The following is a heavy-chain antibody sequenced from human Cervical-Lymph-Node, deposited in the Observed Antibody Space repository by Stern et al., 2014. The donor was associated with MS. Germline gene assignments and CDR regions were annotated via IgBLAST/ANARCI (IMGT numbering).Heavy chain of an antibody. J-gene: IGHJ2*01. V-gene: IGHV5-51*01. CDR1: GYSFTSYW. CDR3: ARSDYDILTGYYMWYFDL. CDR2: IYPGDSDT. Sequence: LQLVQSGAEVKKPGESLKISCKGSGYSFTSYWIGWVRQMPGKGLEWMGIIYPGDSDTRYSPSFQGQVTISADKSISTAYLQWSSLKASDTAMYYCARSDYDILTGYYMWYFDLWGRGTLVTVSS. D-gene: IGHD3-9*01.